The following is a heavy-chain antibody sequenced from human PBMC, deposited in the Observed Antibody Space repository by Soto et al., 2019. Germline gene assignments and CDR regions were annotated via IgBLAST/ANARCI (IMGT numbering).Heavy chain of an antibody. J-gene: IGHJ4*02. D-gene: IGHD3-10*01. V-gene: IGHV3-23*01. CDR2: IGGSGGST. CDR1: GFTFSSYA. Sequence: GGSLRLSCAASGFTFSSYAMSWVRQAPGKGLEWVSAIGGSGGSTYYADSVEGRFTITRDNSKNTHYLQMNSLRAEAAAVYYCEKDARDYDGTGSYFLHCWGKGT. CDR3: EKDARDYDGTGSYFLHC.